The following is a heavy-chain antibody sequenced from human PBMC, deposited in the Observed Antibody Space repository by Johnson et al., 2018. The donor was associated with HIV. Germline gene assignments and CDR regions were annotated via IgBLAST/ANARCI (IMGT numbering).Heavy chain of an antibody. V-gene: IGHV3-66*02. CDR1: GFTVSTYY. CDR3: ARDRGGYSYGYDSDAFDI. CDR2: LYSGGST. D-gene: IGHD5-18*01. Sequence: VQLVESGGGVVQPGGSLRLSCAASGFTVSTYYMTWVRQASGKGLELVSLLYSGGSTYYADSVKGRFTISRDNSKNTLYLQMNSLRAEDTAVYYCARDRGGYSYGYDSDAFDIWGQGTMVTVSS. J-gene: IGHJ3*02.